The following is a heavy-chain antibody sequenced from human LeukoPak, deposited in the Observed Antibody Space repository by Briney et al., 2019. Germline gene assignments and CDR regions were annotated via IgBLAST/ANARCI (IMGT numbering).Heavy chain of an antibody. CDR1: GFTFSSYA. J-gene: IGHJ4*02. CDR2: ISYDGSNK. CDR3: ARDRPQKVVVAATIY. D-gene: IGHD2-15*01. V-gene: IGHV3-30*04. Sequence: PGRSLRLSCAASGFTFSSYAMHWVRQAPGKGLEWVAVISYDGSNKYYADSVKGRFTISRDNSKNTLYLQMNSLRAEDTAVYYCARDRPQKVVVAATIYWGQGTLVTVSS.